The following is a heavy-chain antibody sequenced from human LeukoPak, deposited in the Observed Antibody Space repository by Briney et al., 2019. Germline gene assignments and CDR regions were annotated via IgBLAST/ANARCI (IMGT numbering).Heavy chain of an antibody. CDR2: ISGSGVTT. V-gene: IGHV3-23*01. D-gene: IGHD1-26*01. CDR3: AKKVVVGATSPYSDFQD. CDR1: GFTFSSYA. Sequence: GGSLRLSCEASGFTFSSYAMSWVRQAPGKGLEWVSAISGSGVTTHYAGSVKGRFSISRDNSKNTLYLQMDSLSAEDTALYYCAKKVVVGATSPYSDFQDWGQGTLVTVSS. J-gene: IGHJ1*01.